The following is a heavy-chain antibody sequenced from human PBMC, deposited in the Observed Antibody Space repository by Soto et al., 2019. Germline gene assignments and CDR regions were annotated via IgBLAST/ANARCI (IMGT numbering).Heavy chain of an antibody. Sequence: SETLSLTCSVSGASITGGGYFWTWVRQHPARGLEWIGYIYYSGRDHYNPSLESRVTISVDTSNNQFSLKLSSMTAADTAVYYCARGHYQFYAMDVWGQGTPVTVSS. CDR2: IYYSGRD. J-gene: IGHJ6*02. V-gene: IGHV4-31*03. CDR1: GASITGGGYF. CDR3: ARGHYQFYAMDV.